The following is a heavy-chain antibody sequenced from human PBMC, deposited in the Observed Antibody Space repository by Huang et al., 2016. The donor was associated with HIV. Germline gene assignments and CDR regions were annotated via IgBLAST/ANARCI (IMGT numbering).Heavy chain of an antibody. CDR1: GFKFDFYW. D-gene: IGHD5-12*01. V-gene: IGHV3-7*01. CDR2: IREDGGER. J-gene: IGHJ4*02. CDR3: ARGGSGYDY. Sequence: EVQLVQSGGGLVQPGKSLTLSCAGSGFKFDFYWISWVRQAPGKGLEWVNNIREDGGERHYVGPVKGRFTISRDNAKNSVYLQMDSLRVDDTAVYFCARGGSGYDYWGQGSLVTVSS.